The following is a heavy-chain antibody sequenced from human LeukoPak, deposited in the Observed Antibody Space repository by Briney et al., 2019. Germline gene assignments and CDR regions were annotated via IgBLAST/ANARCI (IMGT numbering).Heavy chain of an antibody. CDR3: ARGSGVDYFDF. CDR2: ISSSSSTI. CDR1: GFTFSTYS. V-gene: IGHV3-48*01. D-gene: IGHD3-10*01. J-gene: IGHJ4*02. Sequence: GGSLRLSCAASGFTFSTYSMNWVRQAPGKGLEWVSYISSSSSTIYYADSVKGRFTISRDNARNSLSLQMNSLRTEDTALYYCARGSGVDYFDFWGQGTLVTVSS.